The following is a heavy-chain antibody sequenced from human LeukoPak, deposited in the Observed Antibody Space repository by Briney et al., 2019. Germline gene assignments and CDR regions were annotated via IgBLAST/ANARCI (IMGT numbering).Heavy chain of an antibody. CDR2: ISGSGGST. Sequence: GGSLRLSCAASGFTFSSHAMSWVSQAPGKGLEWVSAISGSGGSTYYADSVKGRFTISRDNSKNTLYLQMNSLRAEDTAVYYCAKGPSSGWYRYWGQGTLVIVSS. J-gene: IGHJ4*02. CDR3: AKGPSSGWYRY. D-gene: IGHD6-19*01. V-gene: IGHV3-23*01. CDR1: GFTFSSHA.